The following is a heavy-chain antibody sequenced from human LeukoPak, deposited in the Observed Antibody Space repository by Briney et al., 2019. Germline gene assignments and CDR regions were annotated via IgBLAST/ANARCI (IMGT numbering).Heavy chain of an antibody. CDR1: GHSFTSYW. Sequence: GESLKISCKDSGHSFTSYWVGWVRQMPGKGLEWMGIIYPGDSDTRYSPSFQGQVTISADKSISTAYLQWSSLKASDTAMYYCARAKAYSSSRYYLDYWGQGTLVTVSS. J-gene: IGHJ4*02. D-gene: IGHD6-13*01. CDR2: IYPGDSDT. CDR3: ARAKAYSSSRYYLDY. V-gene: IGHV5-51*01.